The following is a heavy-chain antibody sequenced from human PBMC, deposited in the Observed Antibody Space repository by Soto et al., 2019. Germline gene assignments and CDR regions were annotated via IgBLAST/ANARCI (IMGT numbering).Heavy chain of an antibody. D-gene: IGHD1-26*01. J-gene: IGHJ4*02. V-gene: IGHV4-31*03. Sequence: QVQLQESGPGLVKPSQTLSLTCTVSGGSISSGGYYWSWIRQHPGKGLEWIGYIYYSGSTYYNPSLRSRVTISVDTSKNQCPLKLSSVTPADTAVYYCARAQSAWEPYSFDYWGQGTLVTVSS. CDR3: ARAQSAWEPYSFDY. CDR1: GGSISSGGYY. CDR2: IYYSGST.